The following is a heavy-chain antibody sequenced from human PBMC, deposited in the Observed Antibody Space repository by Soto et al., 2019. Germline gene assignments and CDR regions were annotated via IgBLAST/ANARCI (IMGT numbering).Heavy chain of an antibody. CDR3: ARGIAAAGTGSDYYYYGMDV. Sequence: SVKVSCKASGGTFSSYAISWVRQAPGQGLEWMGGIIPIFGTANYAQKFQGRVTITADESTSTAYMELSSLRSEDTAVYYCARGIAAAGTGSDYYYYGMDVWGQGTTVTVSS. V-gene: IGHV1-69*13. J-gene: IGHJ6*02. CDR1: GGTFSSYA. CDR2: IIPIFGTA. D-gene: IGHD6-13*01.